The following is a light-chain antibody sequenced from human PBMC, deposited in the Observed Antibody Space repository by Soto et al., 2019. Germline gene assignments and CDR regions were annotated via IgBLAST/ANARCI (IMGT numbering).Light chain of an antibody. V-gene: IGKV3-11*01. CDR1: QSFRGL. Sequence: EVVLTQSPVTLSLSPGERATLSCRASQSFRGLLAWYQQKPGQAPRLLIYDAYNRATGIPPRFSGSGSGTDFTLTISRLEPEDFAVYYCQQYVNSWTFGQGTKVDIK. J-gene: IGKJ1*01. CDR3: QQYVNSWT. CDR2: DAY.